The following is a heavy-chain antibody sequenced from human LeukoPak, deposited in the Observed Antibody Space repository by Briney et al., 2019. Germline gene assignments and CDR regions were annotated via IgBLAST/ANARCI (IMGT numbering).Heavy chain of an antibody. CDR3: ARTTNWNYRYYYYYMNV. Sequence: ASVRVSCKASGYTFTGYYMHWVRQAPGQGLEWMGWINPNSGGTNYAPKFQGRVTMTRDTSISTAYMELSRLRSDDTAVYYCARTTNWNYRYYYYYMNVWGKGTTVTVSS. CDR2: INPNSGGT. J-gene: IGHJ6*03. D-gene: IGHD1-7*01. CDR1: GYTFTGYY. V-gene: IGHV1-2*02.